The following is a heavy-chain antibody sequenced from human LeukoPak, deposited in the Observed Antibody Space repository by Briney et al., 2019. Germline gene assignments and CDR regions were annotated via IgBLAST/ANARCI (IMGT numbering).Heavy chain of an antibody. Sequence: SETLPLTCTVSGGSISSGDYYWSWIRQPPGKGLEWIGYIYYSGSTYYNPSLKSRLTISVDTSKNQFSLKLSSVTAADTAVYYCARADYYGSGRRGMDVWGQGTTVTVSS. CDR2: IYYSGST. CDR3: ARADYYGSGRRGMDV. V-gene: IGHV4-30-4*01. CDR1: GGSISSGDYY. D-gene: IGHD3-10*01. J-gene: IGHJ6*02.